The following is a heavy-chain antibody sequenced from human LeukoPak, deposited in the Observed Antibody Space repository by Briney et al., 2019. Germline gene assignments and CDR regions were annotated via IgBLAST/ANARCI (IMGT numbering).Heavy chain of an antibody. Sequence: PGGSLRLSCAASGFTFSSYEMNWVRQAPGKGLEWVSYISSSGSTIYYADSVKGRFTISRDNAKKSLYLQLNSLTAEDTAVYYCFCGSRFVYHFDYWGQGTLVTVSS. CDR3: FCGSRFVYHFDY. V-gene: IGHV3-48*03. J-gene: IGHJ4*02. CDR2: ISSSGSTI. D-gene: IGHD2-21*01. CDR1: GFTFSSYE.